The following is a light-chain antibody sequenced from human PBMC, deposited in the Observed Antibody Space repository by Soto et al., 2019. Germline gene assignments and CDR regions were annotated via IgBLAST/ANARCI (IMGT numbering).Light chain of an antibody. CDR1: QSVSSSY. Sequence: EIVLTQAPGALSLSPGERATASCRSSQSVSSSYFAWYQQKPGQAPRLLIYGASSRATGIPDRFSGSGSGTDFTLTISRLEPEDFAVYYCQQYGSSPPGFNCGQGTRREIK. CDR2: GAS. J-gene: IGKJ5*01. CDR3: QQYGSSPPGFN. V-gene: IGKV3-20*01.